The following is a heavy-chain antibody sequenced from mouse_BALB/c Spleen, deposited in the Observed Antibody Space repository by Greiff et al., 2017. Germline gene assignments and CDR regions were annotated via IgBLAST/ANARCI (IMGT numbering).Heavy chain of an antibody. J-gene: IGHJ4*01. V-gene: IGHV2-9*02. Sequence: LVESGPGLVAPSQSLSITCTVSGFSLNSYGVHWVRQPPGKGLEWLGVIWAGGSTNYNSALMSRLSISKDNSKSQVFLKMNSLQTDDTAMYYCARTYGNYEDYAMDYWGQGTSVTVSS. D-gene: IGHD2-10*02. CDR2: IWAGGST. CDR3: ARTYGNYEDYAMDY. CDR1: GFSLNSYG.